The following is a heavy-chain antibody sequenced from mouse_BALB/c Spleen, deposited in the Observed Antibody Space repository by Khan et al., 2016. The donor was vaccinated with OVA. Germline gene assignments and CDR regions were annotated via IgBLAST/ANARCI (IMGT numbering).Heavy chain of an antibody. CDR2: IWAGGST. D-gene: IGHD1-3*01. CDR3: ARLEDI. V-gene: IGHV2-9*02. J-gene: IGHJ2*01. CDR1: GFSLTSYG. Sequence: QVQLQQSGPGLVAPSQSLSITCTVSGFSLTSYGVHWVRQPPGKGLEWLGVIWAGGSTNYNSAPMSRLSISKDNSKSQVFLKMNRMQTDDTAMCYCARLEDIWGQGTTLTVSS.